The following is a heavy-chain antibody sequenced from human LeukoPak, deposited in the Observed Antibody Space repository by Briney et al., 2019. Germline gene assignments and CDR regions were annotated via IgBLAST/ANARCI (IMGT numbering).Heavy chain of an antibody. CDR1: GGSFSGYY. J-gene: IGHJ5*02. V-gene: IGHV4-34*01. CDR3: ARQSPYYYGSGSYYRWFDP. D-gene: IGHD3-10*01. CDR2: INHSGST. Sequence: PSETLSLTCAVYGGSFSGYYWSWIRQPPGKGLEWIGEINHSGSTNYNPSLKSRVTISVDTSKNQFSLKLSSVTAADTAVYYCARQSPYYYGSGSYYRWFDPWGQGTLVTVSS.